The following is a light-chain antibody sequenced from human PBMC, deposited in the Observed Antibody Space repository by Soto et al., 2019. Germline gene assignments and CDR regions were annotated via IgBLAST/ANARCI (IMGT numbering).Light chain of an antibody. CDR1: SSDVGSYNL. CDR3: CSYAGSRYV. Sequence: QSALTQPASVSGSPGQSITISCTGTSSDVGSYNLVSWYQQHPGKAPKLMIYEGSKRPSGVSNRFSGSKSGNTASLIISGLQAEDEADYYCCSYAGSRYVFGTGTKLTVL. V-gene: IGLV2-23*01. CDR2: EGS. J-gene: IGLJ1*01.